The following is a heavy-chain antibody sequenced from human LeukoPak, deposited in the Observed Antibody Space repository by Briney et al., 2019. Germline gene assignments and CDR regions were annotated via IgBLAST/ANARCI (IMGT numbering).Heavy chain of an antibody. Sequence: GGSLRLSCEASGFSIRAYYMSWVRQVPGKGLEWVSVIYSGGTIRYADSVKGRFTFSRDNFKDTLNLQMNSLRADDTAVYYCVRAVHHNFYSDSSGYYGDAFDVWGQGTVVTVSS. J-gene: IGHJ3*01. CDR1: GFSIRAYY. V-gene: IGHV3-53*01. D-gene: IGHD3-22*01. CDR2: IYSGGTI. CDR3: VRAVHHNFYSDSSGYYGDAFDV.